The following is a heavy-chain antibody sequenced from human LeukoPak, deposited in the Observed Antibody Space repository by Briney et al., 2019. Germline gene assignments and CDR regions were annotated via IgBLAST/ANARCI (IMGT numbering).Heavy chain of an antibody. CDR2: IIPIFGTA. CDR3: ARVAKKIAVAGLYYFDY. D-gene: IGHD6-19*01. CDR1: GGTFSSYA. J-gene: IGHJ4*02. Sequence: ASVKVSCKASGGTFSSYAISWVRQAPGQGLEWMGGIIPIFGTANYAQKFQGRVTITADESTSTAYMELSSLRSEDTAVYYCARVAKKIAVAGLYYFDYWGQGTLVTVSS. V-gene: IGHV1-69*13.